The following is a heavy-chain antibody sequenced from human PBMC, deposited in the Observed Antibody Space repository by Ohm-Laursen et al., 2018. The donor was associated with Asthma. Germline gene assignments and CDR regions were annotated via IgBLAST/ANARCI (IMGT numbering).Heavy chain of an antibody. CDR1: GGTFSSYA. V-gene: IGHV1-69*01. J-gene: IGHJ4*02. Sequence: SSVKVSCKASGGTFSSYAISWVRQAPGQGLEWMGGIIPIFGTANYAQKFQGRVTITADESTSTAYMELSSLRSEDTAVYYCARSMVRGVINFDYWGQGTLVTVSS. CDR3: ARSMVRGVINFDY. D-gene: IGHD3-10*01. CDR2: IIPIFGTA.